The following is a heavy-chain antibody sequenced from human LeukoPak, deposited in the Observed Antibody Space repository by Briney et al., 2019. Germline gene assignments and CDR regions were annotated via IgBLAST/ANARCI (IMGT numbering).Heavy chain of an antibody. CDR3: AKLSAEGESFQH. D-gene: IGHD6-13*01. Sequence: GSPRLSCAASGFTFSSYAMSWVRQAPGKGLEWVSAISGSAGSTYYADSVKGRFTISRDNSKNTLYLQMNSLRAEDTAVYYCAKLSAEGESFQHWGQGTLVTVSA. V-gene: IGHV3-23*01. CDR2: ISGSAGST. CDR1: GFTFSSYA. J-gene: IGHJ1*01.